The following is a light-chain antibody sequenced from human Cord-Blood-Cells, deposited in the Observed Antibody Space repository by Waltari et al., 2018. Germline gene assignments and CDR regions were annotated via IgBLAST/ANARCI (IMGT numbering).Light chain of an antibody. CDR2: DAS. Sequence: DIQMTPSPSSLSASVGDRVTITCQASQDISNYLNWYQQKPGKAPKLLIYDASNLETGVPSRFSGSGSGTDCTFTISSLKPEDIATYYCQQYDNLPLTFGGGTKVEIK. J-gene: IGKJ4*01. CDR3: QQYDNLPLT. CDR1: QDISNY. V-gene: IGKV1-33*01.